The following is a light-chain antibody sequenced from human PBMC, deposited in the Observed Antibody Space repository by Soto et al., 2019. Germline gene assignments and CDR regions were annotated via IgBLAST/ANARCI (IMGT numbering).Light chain of an antibody. CDR2: GAS. J-gene: IGKJ4*01. V-gene: IGKV3-20*01. CDR1: QSVSSSY. Sequence: EIVLTQSPGTLSLSPGERATLSCRASQSVSSSYLAWYQQKPGQAPRLLIYGASRRANGIPDRFSGSGSGKDLAVTISRMGHEDFSVYYCQQCDGSPRLTCGGETKLEIK. CDR3: QQCDGSPRLT.